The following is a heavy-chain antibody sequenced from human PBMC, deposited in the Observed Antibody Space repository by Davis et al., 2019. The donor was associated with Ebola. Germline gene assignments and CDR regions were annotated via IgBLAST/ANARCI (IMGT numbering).Heavy chain of an antibody. J-gene: IGHJ4*02. D-gene: IGHD4-17*01. V-gene: IGHV1-18*01. Sequence: ASAKVSCKTSAYPFLNYGINCVRHAPGQGLEWIGWTTTYNDNANYAQKYQGRVTMTTDTSTNTVYMELTSLRSNDTAIYFCARDVTTVATGAFHYWGQGTLITVSS. CDR1: AYPFLNYG. CDR3: ARDVTTVATGAFHY. CDR2: TTTYNDNA.